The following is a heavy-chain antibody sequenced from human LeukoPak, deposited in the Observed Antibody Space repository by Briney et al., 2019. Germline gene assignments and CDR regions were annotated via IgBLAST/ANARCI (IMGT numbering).Heavy chain of an antibody. CDR1: GFTFSSYS. CDR3: ARARGWSYYIQGYFDY. CDR2: FTSRSRSI. J-gene: IGHJ4*02. Sequence: PGGSLRLSCAASGFTFSSYSMTWVRQAPGKGLEWVSSFTSRSRSIYYADSVKGRFTISRDNAKNLLYLQMNSLRAEDTAIYYCARARGWSYYIQGYFDYWGQGTLVTVSS. D-gene: IGHD3-10*01. V-gene: IGHV3-21*06.